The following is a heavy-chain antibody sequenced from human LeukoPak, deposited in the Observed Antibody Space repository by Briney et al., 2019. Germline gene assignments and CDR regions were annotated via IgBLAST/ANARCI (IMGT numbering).Heavy chain of an antibody. D-gene: IGHD3-9*01. V-gene: IGHV1-2*02. CDR2: INPDSGFT. CDR1: GYKFTDDY. Sequence: ASVKVSCKASGYKFTDDYMHWVRQAPGQGLEFMGWINPDSGFTNYAQKFKGRVTVTRDTSISTAYMELSRLRSDDTAVYYCAVLLTGYLDYWGQGTLVTVSS. CDR3: AVLLTGYLDY. J-gene: IGHJ4*02.